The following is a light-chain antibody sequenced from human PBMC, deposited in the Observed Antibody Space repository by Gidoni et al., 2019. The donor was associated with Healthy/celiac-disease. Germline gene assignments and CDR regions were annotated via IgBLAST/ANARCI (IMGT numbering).Light chain of an antibody. CDR3: QQYNNWPGLT. Sequence: ELVMTQSPATLSVSPWERATLSCRASQSVSSNLAWYQQKPGQAPRLLIYGASTRATGIPARFSGSGSGTEFTLTIRSLQSEDFAVYYCQQYNNWPGLTFGGGTKVEIK. V-gene: IGKV3-15*01. CDR1: QSVSSN. J-gene: IGKJ4*01. CDR2: GAS.